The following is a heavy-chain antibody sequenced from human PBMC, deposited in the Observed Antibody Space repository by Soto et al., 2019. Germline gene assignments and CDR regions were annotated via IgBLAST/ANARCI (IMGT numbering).Heavy chain of an antibody. Sequence: PPEKLSHTYAVSGYTISSSNWWGLIRQPPGKGLEWIGYIYYSGTTYYNPSLKSRVTMSVDTSKNQFSLKLTSVTAVDTAVYYCARREIQGPIDYWGQGTLVTVS. CDR1: GYTISSSNW. CDR3: ARREIQGPIDY. J-gene: IGHJ4*02. CDR2: IYYSGTT. V-gene: IGHV4-28*01. D-gene: IGHD1-26*01.